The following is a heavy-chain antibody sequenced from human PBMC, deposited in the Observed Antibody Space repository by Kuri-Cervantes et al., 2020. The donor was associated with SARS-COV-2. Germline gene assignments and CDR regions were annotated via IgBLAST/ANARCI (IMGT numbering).Heavy chain of an antibody. CDR3: ARDFVVLMVYAQDYYGMDV. Sequence: ASVKVSCKASGYTFITYGVSWVRQAPGQGLEWMAWISASNGDTRYAQKFQDRVTMTTDTSTTTAYMELRSLRLDDTAVYYCARDFVVLMVYAQDYYGMDVWGQGTTVTVSS. D-gene: IGHD2-8*01. J-gene: IGHJ6*02. CDR1: GYTFITYG. V-gene: IGHV1-18*01. CDR2: ISASNGDT.